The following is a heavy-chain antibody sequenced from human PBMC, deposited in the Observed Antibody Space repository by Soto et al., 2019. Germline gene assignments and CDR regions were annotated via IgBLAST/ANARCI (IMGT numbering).Heavy chain of an antibody. J-gene: IGHJ6*03. CDR2: IEQDGSEE. CDR3: ARVGYIVARFYYYYYMDV. V-gene: IGHV3-7*01. Sequence: GGSLRLSCAASGFTFSSYWMSWVRQAPGKGLEWVANIEQDGSEEYYVDSVKGRFTISRDNAKNSLYLQMNSLRAEDTAVYYCARVGYIVARFYYYYYMDVWGKGTTVTVSS. D-gene: IGHD5-12*01. CDR1: GFTFSSYW.